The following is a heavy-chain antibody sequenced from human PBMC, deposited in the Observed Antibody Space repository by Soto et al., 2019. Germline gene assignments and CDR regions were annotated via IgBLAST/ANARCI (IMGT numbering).Heavy chain of an antibody. CDR1: GGTFSSYT. D-gene: IGHD3-22*01. CDR2: IIPILGIA. V-gene: IGHV1-69*08. J-gene: IGHJ4*02. CDR3: AREPHYYDSSGPEDY. Sequence: QVQLVQSGAEVKKPGSSVKVSCKASGGTFSSYTISWVRQAPGQGLEWMGRIIPILGIANYAQKFQGRVTIXXDXSXTTAYMELSSLRAEDTAVYYCAREPHYYDSSGPEDYWGQGTLVTVSS.